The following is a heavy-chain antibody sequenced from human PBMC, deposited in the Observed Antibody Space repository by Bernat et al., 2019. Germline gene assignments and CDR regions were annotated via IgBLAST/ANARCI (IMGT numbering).Heavy chain of an antibody. CDR1: GESVSRNSAA. J-gene: IGHJ4*02. CDR3: ASSIPLVYCSGGTCYSPPHYFDY. V-gene: IGHV6-1*02. Sequence: GRGGGKRAQSLALTCAIGGESVSRNSAAWNGMRRSPSRGREWLGRTYYRAEYYNDYAVSVKSRLTVTSYTSKNQFSLQLNSVTPEDTAVYYCASSIPLVYCSGGTCYSPPHYFDYWGQGTLVTVSS. D-gene: IGHD2-15*01. CDR2: TYYRAEYYN.